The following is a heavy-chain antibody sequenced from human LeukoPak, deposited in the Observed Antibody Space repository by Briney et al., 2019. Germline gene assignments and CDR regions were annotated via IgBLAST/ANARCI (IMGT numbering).Heavy chain of an antibody. CDR2: IPYDGSNK. J-gene: IGHJ4*02. CDR1: GFTFSSYW. V-gene: IGHV3-30-3*01. D-gene: IGHD6-19*01. Sequence: GGSLRLSCAASGFTFSSYWMSWVRQAPGKGLEWVAVIPYDGSNKYYADSVKGRFTISRDNSKNTLYLQMNSLRTEDTAVYYCARKGYSSGWLTDLGHWGQGTPVTVSS. CDR3: ARKGYSSGWLTDLGH.